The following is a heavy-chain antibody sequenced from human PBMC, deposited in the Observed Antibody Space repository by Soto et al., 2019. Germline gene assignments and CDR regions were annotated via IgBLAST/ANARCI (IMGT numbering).Heavy chain of an antibody. Sequence: EVQLLESGGGLVQPGGSLRLSCAASGFTFSSYAMSWVRQAPGKWLEWVSAISGSGGSTYYADSVKGRFTISRDNSKNTLYLQMNSLRAEDTAVYYCAKGGLGYCSSTSCYIFDYWGQGTLVTVSS. D-gene: IGHD2-2*02. CDR2: ISGSGGST. V-gene: IGHV3-23*01. CDR1: GFTFSSYA. J-gene: IGHJ4*02. CDR3: AKGGLGYCSSTSCYIFDY.